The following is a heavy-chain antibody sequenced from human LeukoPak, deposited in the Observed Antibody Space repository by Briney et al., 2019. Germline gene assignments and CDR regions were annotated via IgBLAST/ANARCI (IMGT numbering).Heavy chain of an antibody. Sequence: GGSLRLSCAASGFTLSYYWMTWVRQAPGKGLEWVAVISSDGRNTYYADSVKGRFTISRDNSKNTLSLQMNSLRGEDTAVYYCAKPVSVDTAMVPCDYWGQGTLVTVSS. CDR1: GFTLSYYW. CDR3: AKPVSVDTAMVPCDY. V-gene: IGHV3-30*18. D-gene: IGHD5-18*01. J-gene: IGHJ4*02. CDR2: ISSDGRNT.